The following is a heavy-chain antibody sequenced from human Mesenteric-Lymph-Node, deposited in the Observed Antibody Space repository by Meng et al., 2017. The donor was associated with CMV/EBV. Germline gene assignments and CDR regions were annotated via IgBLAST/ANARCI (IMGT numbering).Heavy chain of an antibody. D-gene: IGHD4-23*01. Sequence: QVQLPQLGAGLLKPSGTLSLTCAVYGGSFSGYYWSWIRQPPGKGLEWIGEINHSGSTNYNPSLKSRVTISVDTSKNQFSLKLSSVTAADTAVYYCARHQRWLKSEGGFNYWGQGTLVTVSS. V-gene: IGHV4-34*01. CDR1: GGSFSGYY. J-gene: IGHJ4*02. CDR2: INHSGST. CDR3: ARHQRWLKSEGGFNY.